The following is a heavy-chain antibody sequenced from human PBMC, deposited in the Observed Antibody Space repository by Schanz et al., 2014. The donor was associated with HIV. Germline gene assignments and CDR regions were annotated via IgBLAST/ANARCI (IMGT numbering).Heavy chain of an antibody. CDR1: GFTFSSYG. V-gene: IGHV3-30*03. Sequence: QVQLVESGGGVVQPGRSLRLSCAASGFTFSSYGIHWVRQAPGKGLEWVAVVSYDGSNKYYADSVKGRFTISRDNSKNTLYLQMNSLRAEDTAVYYCARETRSCGGDCYPLDYWGQGTLVTVSS. D-gene: IGHD2-21*02. CDR3: ARETRSCGGDCYPLDY. J-gene: IGHJ4*02. CDR2: VSYDGSNK.